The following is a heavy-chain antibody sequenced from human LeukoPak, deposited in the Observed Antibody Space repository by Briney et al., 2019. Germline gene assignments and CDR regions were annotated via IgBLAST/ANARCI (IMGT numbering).Heavy chain of an antibody. J-gene: IGHJ4*02. CDR2: ISSSSSTI. CDR1: GFTFSSYS. CDR3: ARDPYCSSTSCYRGGHFDY. V-gene: IGHV3-48*04. Sequence: QPGGSLRLSCAASGFTFSSYSMNWVRQAPGKGLEWVSYISSSSSTIYYADSVKGRFTISRDNAKNSLYLQMNSLRAEDTAVYYCARDPYCSSTSCYRGGHFDYWGQGTLVTVSS. D-gene: IGHD2-2*02.